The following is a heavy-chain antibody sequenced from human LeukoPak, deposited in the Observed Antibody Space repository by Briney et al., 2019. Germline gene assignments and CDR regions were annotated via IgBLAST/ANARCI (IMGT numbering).Heavy chain of an antibody. CDR2: INSDGSST. CDR3: ARDYGDHGEYFDC. V-gene: IGHV3-74*01. D-gene: IGHD4-17*01. Sequence: GGSLRLSCVASGLPIADFAMHWVRQAPGKGLVWVSRINSDGSSTSYADSVKGRFTISRDNAKNSVYLQMNSLSDEDTAVYRCARDYGDHGEYFDCWGQGTLVTVSS. J-gene: IGHJ4*02. CDR1: GLPIADFA.